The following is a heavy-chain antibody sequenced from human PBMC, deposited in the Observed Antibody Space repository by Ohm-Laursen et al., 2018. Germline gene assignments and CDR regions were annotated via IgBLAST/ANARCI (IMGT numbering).Heavy chain of an antibody. J-gene: IGHJ4*02. Sequence: SLRLSCTASGFTFGDYAMGWVRQAPGKGLEWVGFIRSKAYGGTTEYAASVKGRFTISRDDSRSIAYLQMNSLKTEDTAVYYCTRALGVVTVFDYWGQGTLVTVSS. D-gene: IGHD2-15*01. V-gene: IGHV3-49*04. CDR1: GFTFGDYA. CDR2: IRSKAYGGTT. CDR3: TRALGVVTVFDY.